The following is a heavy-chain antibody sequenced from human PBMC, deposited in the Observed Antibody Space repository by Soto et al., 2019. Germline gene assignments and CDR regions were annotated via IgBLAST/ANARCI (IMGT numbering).Heavy chain of an antibody. CDR2: IYYSGST. V-gene: IGHV4-39*01. Sequence: SETLSLTCTVSGGSISSSSSYGGWIRQPPGKGLEWIGSIYYSGSTYYTPSLKSRFTISVDTSKNQFSLKLSSVTAADTAVYYCARLGYYDFWSGYYYYYCMDVWCQGTTVTVSS. CDR1: GGSISSSSSY. J-gene: IGHJ6*02. CDR3: ARLGYYDFWSGYYYYYCMDV. D-gene: IGHD3-3*01.